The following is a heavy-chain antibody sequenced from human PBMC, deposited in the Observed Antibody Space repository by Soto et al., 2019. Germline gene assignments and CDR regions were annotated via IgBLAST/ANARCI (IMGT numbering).Heavy chain of an antibody. CDR1: GVSFSGYY. Sequence: SDILSLTCAVYGVSFSGYYWSWSRQPPGKGLEWIGEINHSGSTNYNPSLKSRVTISVDTSKNQFSLKLSSVTAADTAVYYCARHFSVDHVDYWGQGALVTVSS. CDR3: ARHFSVDHVDY. J-gene: IGHJ4*02. D-gene: IGHD3-9*01. V-gene: IGHV4-34*01. CDR2: INHSGST.